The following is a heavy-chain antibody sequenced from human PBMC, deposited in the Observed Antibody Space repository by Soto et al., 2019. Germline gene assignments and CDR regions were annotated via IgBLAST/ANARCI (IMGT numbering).Heavy chain of an antibody. D-gene: IGHD2-15*01. CDR2: IWYDGSNK. V-gene: IGHV3-33*01. J-gene: IGHJ2*01. CDR1: GFTFSSYG. Sequence: QVQLVESGGGVVQPGRSLRLSCAASGFTFSSYGMHWVRQAPGKGLEWVAVIWYDGSNKYYADSVKGRFTISRDNSKNTLYLQMNSLRAEDTAVYYCARDHSEVVVAATDWYFDLWGRGTLVTVSS. CDR3: ARDHSEVVVAATDWYFDL.